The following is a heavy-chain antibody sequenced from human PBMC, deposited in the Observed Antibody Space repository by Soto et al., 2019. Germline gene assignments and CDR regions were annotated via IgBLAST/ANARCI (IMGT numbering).Heavy chain of an antibody. J-gene: IGHJ4*02. V-gene: IGHV3-66*01. Sequence: GGSLRLSCAASGFTVSSNYMSWVRQAPGKGLEWVSVIYSGGSTYYADSVKGRFTISRDNSKNTLYLQMNSLRAEDTAVYYCARDSNIPGVAYFDYWGQGTLVTVSS. CDR1: GFTVSSNY. D-gene: IGHD2-15*01. CDR2: IYSGGST. CDR3: ARDSNIPGVAYFDY.